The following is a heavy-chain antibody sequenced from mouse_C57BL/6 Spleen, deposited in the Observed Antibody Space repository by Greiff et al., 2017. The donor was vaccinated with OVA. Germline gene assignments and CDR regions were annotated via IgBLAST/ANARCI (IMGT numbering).Heavy chain of an antibody. CDR3: SCSWDGYFDY. D-gene: IGHD4-1*01. V-gene: IGHV14-2*01. CDR1: GFNFKDYY. CDR2: IDPGDGGT. Sequence: EVQLQQSGAELVKPGASVKLSCTASGFNFKDYYMHWVKQRTEQGLEWIGRIDPGDGGTKYAQKFQGKATITADTSSNTAYLPLSSLTSEATAVYYWSCSWDGYFDYWGQGTTLTVSS. J-gene: IGHJ2*01.